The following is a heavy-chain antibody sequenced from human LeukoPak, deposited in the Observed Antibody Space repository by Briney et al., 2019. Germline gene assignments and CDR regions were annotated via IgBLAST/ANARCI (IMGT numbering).Heavy chain of an antibody. CDR1: GFTFSDYY. V-gene: IGHV3-11*04. J-gene: IGHJ3*02. CDR3: ARSPPLWNGDAFDI. CDR2: ISSSGSTI. D-gene: IGHD1-1*01. Sequence: PGGSLRLSCAASGFTFSDYYMSWIRQAPGKGLEWVSYISSSGSTIYYADSVKGRFTISRDNAKNSLYLQMNSRRAEDTAVYYCARSPPLWNGDAFDIWGQGTMVTVSS.